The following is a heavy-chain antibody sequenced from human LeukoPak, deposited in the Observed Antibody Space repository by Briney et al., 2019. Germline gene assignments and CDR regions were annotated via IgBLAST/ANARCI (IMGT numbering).Heavy chain of an antibody. CDR1: GFTFNIHG. D-gene: IGHD2-15*01. J-gene: IGHJ4*02. CDR2: ISYDESNK. V-gene: IGHV3-30*18. Sequence: GGSLRLLCAVSGFTFNIHGMYWVPQAPGKGLVGVAMISYDESNKYYTDSVKGRFTISRDNSKNTLYLQMNSLRAEDRAIYYCAKETLGYCSGGSCQGLNYWGQGTLVTVS. CDR3: AKETLGYCSGGSCQGLNY.